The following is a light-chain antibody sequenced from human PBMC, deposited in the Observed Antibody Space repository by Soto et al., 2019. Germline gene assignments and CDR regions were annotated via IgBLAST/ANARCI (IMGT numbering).Light chain of an antibody. V-gene: IGLV1-40*01. CDR1: SSNIGAGYD. CDR2: GNS. CDR3: QPYDSSLSGAV. Sequence: QSVLTQPPSVSGAPGQRVTISCTGSSSNIGAGYDVHWYQQLPGTAPNLLIYGNSNRPSGVPDRFSGSKSGTSASLAITGLQAEDEADYYCQPYDSSLSGAVFGGGTQLTVL. J-gene: IGLJ7*01.